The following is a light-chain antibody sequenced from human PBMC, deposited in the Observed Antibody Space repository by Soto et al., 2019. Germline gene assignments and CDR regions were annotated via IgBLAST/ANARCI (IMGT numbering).Light chain of an antibody. CDR1: QSVSSSY. CDR2: GAS. CDR3: QQSRA. Sequence: EIVLTQSPGTLSLSPGERATLSCRASQSVSSSYLAWYQQKPGQAPRLLIYGASSRATGIPDRFSGSGSGTDFTLTISRLEPEDFAVYYCQQSRAVGQGTKVDI. J-gene: IGKJ1*01. V-gene: IGKV3-20*01.